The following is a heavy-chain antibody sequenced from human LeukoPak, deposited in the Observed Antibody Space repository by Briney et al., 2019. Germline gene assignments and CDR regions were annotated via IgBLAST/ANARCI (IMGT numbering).Heavy chain of an antibody. CDR2: INEDGGER. J-gene: IGHJ4*02. CDR3: ARGGNLEN. Sequence: GGSLRLSCAASGFTLNRYWMSWVRQAPGKGLEWVANINEDGGERHYVVSVKGRFTISRDNAKNSLYLQMNSLRAEDTAVYYCARGGNLENWGGGTLVTVSS. CDR1: GFTLNRYW. V-gene: IGHV3-7*01. D-gene: IGHD1-14*01.